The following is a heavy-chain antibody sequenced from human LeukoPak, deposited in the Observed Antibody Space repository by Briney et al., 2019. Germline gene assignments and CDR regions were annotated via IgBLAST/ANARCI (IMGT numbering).Heavy chain of an antibody. CDR2: INPNSGGT. J-gene: IGHJ5*02. CDR1: GYTFTGYY. V-gene: IGHV1-2*02. D-gene: IGHD3-3*01. Sequence: ASVKVSCKASGYTFTGYYMHWVRQAPGQGLECMGWINPNSGGTNYAQKFQGRVTMTRDTSISTAYMELSRLRSDDTAVYYCASNSIFGVVIIGWFDPWGQGTLVTVSS. CDR3: ASNSIFGVVIIGWFDP.